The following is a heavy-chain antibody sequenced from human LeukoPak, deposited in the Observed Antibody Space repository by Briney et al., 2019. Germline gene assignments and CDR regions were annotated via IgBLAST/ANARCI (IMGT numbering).Heavy chain of an antibody. D-gene: IGHD3-10*01. CDR1: GFTFSTYN. J-gene: IGHJ5*02. CDR2: ISGSSRTI. V-gene: IGHV3-48*02. Sequence: PGGSLRLSCAASGFTFSTYNMNWVRQAPGKGLEWVSYISGSSRTIYYADSVKGRFTISRDNAKNSLYLEMNSLRDEDTALYYCAGIYGSGSISGFDPWGQGTLVTVSS. CDR3: AGIYGSGSISGFDP.